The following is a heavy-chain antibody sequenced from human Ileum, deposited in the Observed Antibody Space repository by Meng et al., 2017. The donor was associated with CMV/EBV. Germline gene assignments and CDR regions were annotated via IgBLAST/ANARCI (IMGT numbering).Heavy chain of an antibody. D-gene: IGHD3-3*01. J-gene: IGHJ6*02. CDR2: ISAYNGNT. V-gene: IGHV1-18*01. CDR3: ARVGYYDFWSGYSQADPAYYYGMDV. Sequence: CVRQAPGQGLEWMGWISAYNGNTNYAQKLQGRVTMTTDTSTSTAYMELRSLRSDDTAVYYCARVGYYDFWSGYSQADPAYYYGMDVWGQGTTVTVSS.